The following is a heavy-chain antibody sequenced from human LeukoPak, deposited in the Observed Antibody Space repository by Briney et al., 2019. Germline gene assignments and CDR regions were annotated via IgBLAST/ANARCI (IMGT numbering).Heavy chain of an antibody. Sequence: SVKVSCKASGGTFSSYAISWVRQAPGQGPEWMGGIIPIFGTANYAQKFQGRVTITADKSTSTAYMELSSLRSEDTAVYYCARALYCSGGSCYRYDAFDIWGQGTMVTVSS. D-gene: IGHD2-15*01. V-gene: IGHV1-69*06. CDR2: IIPIFGTA. J-gene: IGHJ3*02. CDR3: ARALYCSGGSCYRYDAFDI. CDR1: GGTFSSYA.